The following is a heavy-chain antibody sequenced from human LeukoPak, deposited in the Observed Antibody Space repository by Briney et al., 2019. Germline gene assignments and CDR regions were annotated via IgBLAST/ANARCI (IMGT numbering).Heavy chain of an antibody. CDR3: ATEKYSSSWSRFDY. J-gene: IGHJ4*02. CDR2: SRNKANSYTT. V-gene: IGHV3-72*01. D-gene: IGHD6-13*01. CDR1: GFTFSDHY. Sequence: GGSLRLSCAASGFTFSDHYMDWVRQAPGKGLEWVARSRNKANSYTTEYGASVKRRFTISRDDSKNSLYLQMNSLKTEDTAVYYCATEKYSSSWSRFDYWGQGTLVTVSS.